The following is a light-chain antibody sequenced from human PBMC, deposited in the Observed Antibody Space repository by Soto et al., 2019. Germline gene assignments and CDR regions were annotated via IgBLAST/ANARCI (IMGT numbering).Light chain of an antibody. CDR3: QQRSNWPPT. Sequence: EIVLTQSPATLSLSPGERATLSCRASQSVSSYLAWYQQKPGQAPRLLIYDASNRATGIPARFSGSGSGTDFPLTISSLEPEDFAVYYGQQRSNWPPTFGQGTKLEIK. CDR2: DAS. V-gene: IGKV3-11*01. CDR1: QSVSSY. J-gene: IGKJ2*01.